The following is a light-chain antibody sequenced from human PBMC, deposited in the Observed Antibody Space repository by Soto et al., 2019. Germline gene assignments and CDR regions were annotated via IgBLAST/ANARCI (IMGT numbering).Light chain of an antibody. CDR2: GAS. CDR3: QQYGFSLRT. V-gene: IGKV3-20*01. J-gene: IGKJ1*01. Sequence: EVVLTQSPGTLSLSPGERATLSCRASQSVRGNSLAWYQQKPGQAPRLLISGASSRASGIPDRFSGSGSGTDFTLTISRLEPEDVAVYYCQQYGFSLRTFGQGSKVEI. CDR1: QSVRGNS.